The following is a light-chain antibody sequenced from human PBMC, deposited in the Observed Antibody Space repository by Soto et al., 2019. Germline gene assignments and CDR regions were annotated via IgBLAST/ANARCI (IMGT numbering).Light chain of an antibody. CDR3: QQYNSHSGT. CDR1: QSISTW. CDR2: KAS. V-gene: IGKV1-5*03. Sequence: DIQMTQSPSTLSASVGDRVTITCRASQSISTWLAWYQQKPGKAPKVLIYKASSLESGVPSRFSGSGSGTEFTLTISSLQPEDFATYYCQQYNSHSGTFGQGTKVDIK. J-gene: IGKJ1*01.